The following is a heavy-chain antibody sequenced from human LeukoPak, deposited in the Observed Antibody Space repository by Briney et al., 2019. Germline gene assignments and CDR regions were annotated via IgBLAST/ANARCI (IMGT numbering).Heavy chain of an antibody. CDR1: GFSFSNAW. CDR2: IKSKTDGGTT. CDR3: TSDIGQPGFDY. V-gene: IGHV3-15*01. Sequence: GGSLRLSCAASGFSFSNAWMSWVRQAPGKGLEWVGRIKSKTDGGTTDYAAPVKGRFTISRDDSKNTLYLQMNSLKTEDTAVYYCTSDIGQPGFDYWGQGTLVTVSS. J-gene: IGHJ4*02. D-gene: IGHD1-14*01.